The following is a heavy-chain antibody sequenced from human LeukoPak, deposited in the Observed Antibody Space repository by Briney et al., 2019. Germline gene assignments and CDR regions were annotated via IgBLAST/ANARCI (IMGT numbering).Heavy chain of an antibody. D-gene: IGHD1-14*01. J-gene: IGHJ6*03. CDR1: GCTFSSYA. CDR2: IIPIFGTA. V-gene: IGHV1-69*05. CDR3: ARAVTPYYYYYMEV. Sequence: GCSVKVSCKASGCTFSSYAISWVRQAPGQGLEWMGGIIPIFGTANYAQKFQGRVTITTDESRSTAYMELSSLRSEDTAVYYCARAVTPYYYYYMEVWGKGTTVTVSS.